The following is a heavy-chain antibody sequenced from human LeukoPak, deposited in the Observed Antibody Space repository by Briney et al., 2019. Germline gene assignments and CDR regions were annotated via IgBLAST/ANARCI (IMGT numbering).Heavy chain of an antibody. J-gene: IGHJ3*02. CDR2: IYHNGST. D-gene: IGHD4-17*01. CDR3: ARVPGDSDAFDI. Sequence: PSETLSLTCAVSGVSINSGGYAWGWLRQPPGKGLEWIGYIYHNGSTYYTPSLKSRVTISVDRSKNQFSLKLSSVTAADTAVYYCARVPGDSDAFDIWGQGTMVTVSS. CDR1: GVSINSGGYA. V-gene: IGHV4-30-2*01.